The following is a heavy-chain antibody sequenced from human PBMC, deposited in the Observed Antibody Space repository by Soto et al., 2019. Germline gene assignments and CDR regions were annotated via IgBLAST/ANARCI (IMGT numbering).Heavy chain of an antibody. V-gene: IGHV3-23*01. CDR1: GFTFSTYA. CDR3: ARAPRTYDFPYYFDY. J-gene: IGHJ4*01. D-gene: IGHD3-16*01. CDR2: FSATGVST. Sequence: QSGGSLRLSCAASGFTFSTYAMGWVRQAPGKGLEWVSVFSATGVSTYNADSVKGRFTISRDNSKDTLYLEMSTLRAEDTAVYYCARAPRTYDFPYYFDYWGHGTLVTVSS.